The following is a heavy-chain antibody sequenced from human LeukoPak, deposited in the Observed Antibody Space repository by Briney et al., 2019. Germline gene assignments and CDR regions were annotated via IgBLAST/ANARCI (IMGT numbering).Heavy chain of an antibody. CDR3: AREEVLYYYDSSGYYPGAFDI. Sequence: SETLSLTCTVSGGSISSYYWSWIRQPPGKGLEWIGYIYYSGSTNYNPSPKSRVTISVDTSKNQFSLKLSSVTAADTAVYYCAREEVLYYYDSSGYYPGAFDIWGQGTMVTVSS. CDR2: IYYSGST. CDR1: GGSISSYY. D-gene: IGHD3-22*01. J-gene: IGHJ3*02. V-gene: IGHV4-59*01.